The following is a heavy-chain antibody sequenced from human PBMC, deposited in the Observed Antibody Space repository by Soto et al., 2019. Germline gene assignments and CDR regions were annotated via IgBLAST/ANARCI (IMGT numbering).Heavy chain of an antibody. CDR2: IHDSGIT. J-gene: IGHJ4*02. V-gene: IGHV4-59*01. CDR3: AREYAFSSDY. CDR1: GGSMTSYY. Sequence: PSETLSLTCSVSGGSMTSYYWSWIRQPPGKGLEWIGYIHDSGITDYNPSLKSRATISIDTFRNQISLNLHSVTAADTAVYYCAREYAFSSDYWGQGNVVTVSS. D-gene: IGHD2-2*01.